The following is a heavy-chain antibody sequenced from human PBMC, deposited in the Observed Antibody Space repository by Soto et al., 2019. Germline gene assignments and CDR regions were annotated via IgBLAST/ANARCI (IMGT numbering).Heavy chain of an antibody. D-gene: IGHD4-4*01. CDR3: THRRIVDSDSIAEFDY. CDR1: GFSLRSPGVG. Sequence: QITLKESGPTLVKPTQTLTLTCTLSGFSLRSPGVGVGWIRQTPGKALEWLALIFLPNDVRYSPSLMSRLTITKDTSKNQVVITMTNVDPVDTGSYYCTHRRIVDSDSIAEFDYWCQGNLVSVSS. J-gene: IGHJ4*02. V-gene: IGHV2-5*01. CDR2: IFLPNDV.